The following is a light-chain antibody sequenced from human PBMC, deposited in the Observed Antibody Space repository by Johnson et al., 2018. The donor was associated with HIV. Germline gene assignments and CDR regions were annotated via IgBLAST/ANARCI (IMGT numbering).Light chain of an antibody. J-gene: IGLJ1*01. Sequence: QSVLTQPPSVSAAPRQKVTISCSGSSSNIGKNYVSWYRHLPGTAPKLLIYDNDKRPSGIPDRFSASKSGSSATLGITGLQTAEEADYYCGTWDSSLSTGGNVFGTGTKVTVL. CDR1: SSNIGKNY. CDR2: DND. V-gene: IGLV1-51*01. CDR3: GTWDSSLSTGGNV.